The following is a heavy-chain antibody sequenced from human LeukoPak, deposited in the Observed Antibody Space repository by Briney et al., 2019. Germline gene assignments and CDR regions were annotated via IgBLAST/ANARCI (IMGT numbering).Heavy chain of an antibody. CDR1: GFSFSSYD. D-gene: IGHD6-19*01. CDR2: IGSGGDT. Sequence: PGGSLRLSCAGSGFSFSSYDMLWAHQATGKGLEWVSAIGSGGDTYYAGSVKGRLTISRESAKNSFYLQMNSLSAGDTAVYFCARAVAGTDEIDSWGQGTLVTVSS. J-gene: IGHJ4*02. V-gene: IGHV3-13*01. CDR3: ARAVAGTDEIDS.